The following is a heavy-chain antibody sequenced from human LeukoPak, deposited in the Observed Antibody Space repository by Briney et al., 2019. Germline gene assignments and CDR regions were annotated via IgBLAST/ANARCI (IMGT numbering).Heavy chain of an antibody. J-gene: IGHJ4*02. CDR2: ISYDGSNK. Sequence: PGGSLRLSCAASGFTFSSYAMHWVRQAPGKGLEWVAVISYDGSNKYYADSVKGRFTISRDNSKNTLYLQMNSLRAEDTAVYYCARANEVGATTLFYFDYWGQGTLVTVSS. CDR1: GFTFSSYA. V-gene: IGHV3-30*04. D-gene: IGHD1-26*01. CDR3: ARANEVGATTLFYFDY.